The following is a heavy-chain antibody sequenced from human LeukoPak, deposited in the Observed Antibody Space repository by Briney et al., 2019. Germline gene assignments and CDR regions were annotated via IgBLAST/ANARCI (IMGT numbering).Heavy chain of an antibody. D-gene: IGHD3-22*01. CDR3: ARRSVAYSHDSSGYSPVYYFDY. V-gene: IGHV3-30*04. CDR2: ISYAGNNK. Sequence: PGRSLRLSCAASGFTFSSYAMHWVRQAPGKGLEWVAVISYAGNNKYYADSVKGRFTISRDNSRNTLYLQMNSLRPEDTAVYYCARRSVAYSHDSSGYSPVYYFDYWGQGTLVTVSS. CDR1: GFTFSSYA. J-gene: IGHJ4*02.